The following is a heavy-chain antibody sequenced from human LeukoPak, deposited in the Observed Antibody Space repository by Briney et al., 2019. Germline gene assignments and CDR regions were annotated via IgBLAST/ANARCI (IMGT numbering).Heavy chain of an antibody. J-gene: IGHJ4*02. CDR3: ARDRGSGYLSDY. Sequence: ASVKVSCKASGYTFTGYYMHWVRQAPGQGLEWMGWINPNSGGTNYAQKFQGRVTMTRDTSISTAYRELSRLRSDDTAVYYCARDRGSGYLSDYWGQGTLVTVSS. D-gene: IGHD3-3*01. V-gene: IGHV1-2*02. CDR1: GYTFTGYY. CDR2: INPNSGGT.